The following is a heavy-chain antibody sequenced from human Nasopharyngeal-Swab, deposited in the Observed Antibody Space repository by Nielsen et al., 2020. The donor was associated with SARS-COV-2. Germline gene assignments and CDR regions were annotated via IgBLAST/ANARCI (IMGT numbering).Heavy chain of an antibody. D-gene: IGHD1-7*01. CDR2: IYSGGST. J-gene: IGHJ4*02. CDR1: GFTFSSYA. CDR3: AKGKGTTPFDY. Sequence: GESLKISCAASGFTFSSYAMSWVRQAPGKGLEWVSVIYSGGSTYYADSVKGRFTISRDNSKNTLYLQMNSLRAEDTAVYYCAKGKGTTPFDYWGQGTLVTVSS. V-gene: IGHV3-23*03.